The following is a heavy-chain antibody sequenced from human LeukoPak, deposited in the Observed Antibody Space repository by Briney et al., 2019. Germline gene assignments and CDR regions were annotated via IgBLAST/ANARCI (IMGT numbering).Heavy chain of an antibody. Sequence: SETLSLTCTVSGGSISSGGYYWSWIRQHPGKGLEWIGYIYYSGSTYYNPSLKSRVTISVDTSKNQFSLKLSSVTAADTAVYYRARDRLPGLDYYYYGMDVWGQGTTVTVSS. D-gene: IGHD3/OR15-3a*01. CDR2: IYYSGST. V-gene: IGHV4-31*03. CDR1: GGSISSGGYY. CDR3: ARDRLPGLDYYYYGMDV. J-gene: IGHJ6*02.